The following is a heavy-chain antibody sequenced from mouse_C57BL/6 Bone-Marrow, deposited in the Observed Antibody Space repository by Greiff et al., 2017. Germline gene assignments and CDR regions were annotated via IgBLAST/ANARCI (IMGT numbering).Heavy chain of an antibody. CDR3: ARQRASYSGWYFDV. Sequence: EVKVEESGGGLVQPGGSLKLSCAASGFTFSDYYMYWVRQTPEKRLEWVAYISNGGGSTYYPDTVKGRFTSSRDNAKNTLYRQMSRLKSEDTAIYYCARQRASYSGWYFDVCGTGTAVTVSS. J-gene: IGHJ1*03. D-gene: IGHD2-12*01. CDR1: GFTFSDYY. CDR2: ISNGGGST. V-gene: IGHV5-12*01.